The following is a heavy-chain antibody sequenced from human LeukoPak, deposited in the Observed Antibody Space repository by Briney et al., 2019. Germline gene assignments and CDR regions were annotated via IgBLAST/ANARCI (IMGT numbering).Heavy chain of an antibody. CDR3: ARGTAATAGIDY. D-gene: IGHD6-13*01. J-gene: IGHJ4*02. CDR2: INTDGSSS. Sequence: PGGSLRLSCAASEFTFGDYWMHWVRQVPGKGLVWVSHINTDGSSSTYGDSAKGRFTVSRDNAKNTLFLQMNRLRVEDTAVYYCARGTAATAGIDYWGQGTLVTVSS. CDR1: EFTFGDYW. V-gene: IGHV3-74*01.